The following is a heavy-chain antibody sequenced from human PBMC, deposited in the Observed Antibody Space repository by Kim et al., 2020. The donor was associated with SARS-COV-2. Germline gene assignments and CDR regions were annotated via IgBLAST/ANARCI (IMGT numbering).Heavy chain of an antibody. J-gene: IGHJ4*02. Sequence: GESLKISCKGSGYSFTSYWISWVRQMPGKGLEWMGRIDPSDSYTNYSPSFQGHVTISADKSISTAYLQWSSLKASDTAMYYCARHIYEYGSGSYYNPDQLDYWGQGTLVTVSS. V-gene: IGHV5-10-1*01. CDR3: ARHIYEYGSGSYYNPDQLDY. CDR1: GYSFTSYW. CDR2: IDPSDSYT. D-gene: IGHD3-10*01.